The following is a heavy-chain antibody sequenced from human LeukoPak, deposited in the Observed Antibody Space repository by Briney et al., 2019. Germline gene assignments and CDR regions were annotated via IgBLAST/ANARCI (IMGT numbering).Heavy chain of an antibody. CDR2: IYYSGNA. J-gene: IGHJ4*02. Sequence: SETLSLTCAVSGGSISTYYWNWIRQPPGKGLEWIGYIYYSGNANYNPSLRSRVTISVDTSKNQFSLNLTSVTAADTAVYYCARAGYYYDTMGETWGQGILVTVSS. V-gene: IGHV4-59*01. CDR3: ARAGYYYDTMGET. D-gene: IGHD3-22*01. CDR1: GGSISTYY.